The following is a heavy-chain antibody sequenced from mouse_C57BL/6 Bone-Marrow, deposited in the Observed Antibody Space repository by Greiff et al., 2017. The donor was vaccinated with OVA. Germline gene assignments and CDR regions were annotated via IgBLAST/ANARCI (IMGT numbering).Heavy chain of an antibody. J-gene: IGHJ1*03. CDR1: GYTFTSYW. CDR3: ARKISSIYYDYDDTSWYFDV. V-gene: IGHV1-50*01. D-gene: IGHD2-4*01. CDR2: IDPSDSYT. Sequence: QVQLQQPGAELVKPGASVKLSCKASGYTFTSYWMQWVKQRPGQGLEWIGEIDPSDSYTNYNQKFKGKATLTVATTYNTAYMQLSSLSSEDSAVYYCARKISSIYYDYDDTSWYFDVWGKGTTVTVSS.